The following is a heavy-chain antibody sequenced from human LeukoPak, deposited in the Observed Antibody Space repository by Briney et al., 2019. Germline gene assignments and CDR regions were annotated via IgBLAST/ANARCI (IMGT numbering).Heavy chain of an antibody. CDR3: AKNGYTSGWCES. CDR2: ISGNGYTT. D-gene: IGHD6-25*01. Sequence: GGSLRLSCAASGFTFSSYDMHWVRQAPGKGLEWVSRISGNGYTTYHADSVKGRFTLSRDNSKNTLYLQMNSLRAEDTALYYCAKNGYTSGWCESWGQGTLVTVSS. J-gene: IGHJ5*01. V-gene: IGHV3-23*01. CDR1: GFTFSSYD.